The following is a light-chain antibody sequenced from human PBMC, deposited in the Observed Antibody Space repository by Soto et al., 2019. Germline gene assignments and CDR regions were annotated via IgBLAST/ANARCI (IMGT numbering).Light chain of an antibody. CDR1: QPIKTW. J-gene: IGKJ3*01. V-gene: IGKV1-12*02. Sequence: DIQLTQSPASVSAAVGDRINISCRASQPIKTWLAWYQQKPGKGPKLLIYTASTLETGVPSSFSGSGSGTDFTLTISSLQPEDAAIYSCQQAASFPFTFGPGAKV. CDR2: TAS. CDR3: QQAASFPFT.